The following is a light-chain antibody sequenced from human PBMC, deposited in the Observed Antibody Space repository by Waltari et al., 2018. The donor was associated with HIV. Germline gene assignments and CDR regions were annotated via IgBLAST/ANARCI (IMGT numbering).Light chain of an antibody. J-gene: IGLJ3*02. CDR2: DND. CDR1: RSNLPDNY. CDR3: GTWDSSLNAGV. V-gene: IGLV1-51*01. Sequence: QSMLTQPPSVSAATGQKVPNSSSGSRSNLPDNYLSWYQHLPGAAPELVIYDNDNRPSGIPERFSGSKSGASATLVITGRQTGDEGDYYCGTWDSSLNAGVFGGGTQLTVL.